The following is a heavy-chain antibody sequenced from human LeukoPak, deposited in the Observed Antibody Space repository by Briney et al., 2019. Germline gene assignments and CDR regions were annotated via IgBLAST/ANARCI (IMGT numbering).Heavy chain of an antibody. CDR2: ISYDGSNK. V-gene: IGHV3-30*04. CDR3: ARGAPRDGYSLADY. Sequence: GRSLRLSCAASGFTFSSYAMHWVRQAPGKGLEWVAVISYDGSNKYYADSVKGPFTISRDNSKNTLYLQMNSLRAEDTAVYYCARGAPRDGYSLADYWGQGTLVTVSS. J-gene: IGHJ4*02. CDR1: GFTFSSYA. D-gene: IGHD5-24*01.